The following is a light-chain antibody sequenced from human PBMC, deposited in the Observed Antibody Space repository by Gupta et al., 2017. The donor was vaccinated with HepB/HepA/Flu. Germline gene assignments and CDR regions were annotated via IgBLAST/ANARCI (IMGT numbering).Light chain of an antibody. V-gene: IGLV1-47*01. J-gene: IGLJ3*02. CDR2: RNN. Sequence: QSVLTQPPSASGTPGQRVTISCSGSSSNIGRNYVYWYRQVPGTAPKLLIYRNNQRPSGVPDRFSGSKYGTSASLAISGLRAEDEADYYCAAWDDSRSGWVFGGGTKLTVL. CDR3: AAWDDSRSGWV. CDR1: SSNIGRNY.